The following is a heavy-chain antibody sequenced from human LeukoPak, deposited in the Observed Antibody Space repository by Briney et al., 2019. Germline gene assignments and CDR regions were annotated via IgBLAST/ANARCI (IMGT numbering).Heavy chain of an antibody. J-gene: IGHJ4*02. Sequence: PSETLSLTCTVSGGSISSYYWSWIRQPPGKGLEWLGYIYYIGNTNYNPSLKSRVTISVDTSKNQFSLKLSSVTAADTAVYYCARGRAVAGSVDYWGQGTLVTVSS. CDR1: GGSISSYY. V-gene: IGHV4-59*12. CDR3: ARGRAVAGSVDY. D-gene: IGHD6-19*01. CDR2: IYYIGNT.